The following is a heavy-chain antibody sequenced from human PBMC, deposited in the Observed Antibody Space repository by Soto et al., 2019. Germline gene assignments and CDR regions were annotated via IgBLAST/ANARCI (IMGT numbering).Heavy chain of an antibody. D-gene: IGHD6-19*01. J-gene: IGHJ4*02. CDR2: IYYSGST. CDR1: GGSMRGNY. Sequence: SETMSLTCTVFGGSMRGNYWSWLRQPPGKGLEWIGYIYYSGSTNYNPSLKSRVTISVDTSKNQFSLKLTSVTVSCTAVYFCARGGWYVDYWGQGTLVTVSS. V-gene: IGHV4-59*01. CDR3: ARGGWYVDY.